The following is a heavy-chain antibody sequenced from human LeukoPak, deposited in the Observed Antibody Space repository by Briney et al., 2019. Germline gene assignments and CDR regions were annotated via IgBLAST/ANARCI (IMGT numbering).Heavy chain of an antibody. D-gene: IGHD2/OR15-2a*01. CDR2: VYRGGGA. V-gene: IGHV3-53*01. J-gene: IGHJ3*02. CDR3: ARNILFAFDI. CDR1: GFTVSSSF. Sequence: GGSLRLSCAASGFTVSSSFMSWVRQVPGKGLEWVSVVYRGGGADYADSVKGRFAISTDNSKNTLYLQMNSLRAEDTAMYYCARNILFAFDIWGQGTMVTVSS.